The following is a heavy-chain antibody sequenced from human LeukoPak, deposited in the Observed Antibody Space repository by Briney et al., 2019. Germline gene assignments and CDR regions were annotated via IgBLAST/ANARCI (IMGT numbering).Heavy chain of an antibody. J-gene: IGHJ4*02. CDR2: INPNTGGT. Sequence: ASVKVSCKASGYTFIGYYIHWIRQAPGQGLEWMGRINPNTGGTNYAQNFQGRVTMTRDTSISTAYMDLSSLRSDDTAVYYCARESHVERDDYWGQGTRVTVSS. V-gene: IGHV1-2*06. D-gene: IGHD1-1*01. CDR1: GYTFIGYY. CDR3: ARESHVERDDY.